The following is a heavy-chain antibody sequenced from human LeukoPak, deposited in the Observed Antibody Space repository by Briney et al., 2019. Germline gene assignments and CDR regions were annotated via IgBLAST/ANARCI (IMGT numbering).Heavy chain of an antibody. D-gene: IGHD3-22*01. Sequence: PGGSLRLSCAASGFTVSSNYMSWLRHAPGKALVGVSVIYSGGSTYYADSVKGRFTISRDNSKNTLYLQMNSLRAEDTAVYYCACGYYYDSSGSYWGQGTLVTVSS. CDR2: IYSGGST. CDR3: ACGYYYDSSGSY. CDR1: GFTVSSNY. J-gene: IGHJ4*02. V-gene: IGHV3-66*02.